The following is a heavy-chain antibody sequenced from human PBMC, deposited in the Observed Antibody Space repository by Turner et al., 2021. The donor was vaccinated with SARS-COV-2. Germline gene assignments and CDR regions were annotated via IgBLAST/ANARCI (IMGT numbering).Heavy chain of an antibody. CDR3: ARLMDTAMDYYGMDV. D-gene: IGHD5-18*01. CDR1: GGSISSSTYY. CDR2: IYYSGIT. V-gene: IGHV4-39*01. J-gene: IGHJ6*02. Sequence: QLQLQESGPGLVKPSETLSLTCTVPGGSISSSTYYWGWIRQPPGKGLAWIGNIYYSGITYYNPSLKSRVTISVDTSKNQFSLKLSSVTAADTAVYYCARLMDTAMDYYGMDVWGQGTTVTVSS.